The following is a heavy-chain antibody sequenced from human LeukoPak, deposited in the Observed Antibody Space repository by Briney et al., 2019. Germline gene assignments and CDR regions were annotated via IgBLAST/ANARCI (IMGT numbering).Heavy chain of an antibody. V-gene: IGHV3-33*01. CDR1: GFTFSSYG. J-gene: IGHJ4*02. CDR2: IWYDGSNK. CDR3: ARGPPYDFWSGYSTTGFDY. Sequence: GGSLRLSCAASGFTFSSYGMHWVRQAPGTGLEWVAVIWYDGSNKYYADSVKGRFTISRDNSKNTLYLQMNSLRAEDTAVYYCARGPPYDFWSGYSTTGFDYWGQGTLVTVSS. D-gene: IGHD3-3*01.